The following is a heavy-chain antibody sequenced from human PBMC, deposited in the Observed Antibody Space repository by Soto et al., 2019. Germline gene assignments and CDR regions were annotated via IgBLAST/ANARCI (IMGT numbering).Heavy chain of an antibody. D-gene: IGHD3-3*01. V-gene: IGHV4-31*03. CDR1: GCSISSGRYY. Sequence: SETLSLTCTVSGCSISSGRYYWNWIRQYPGKCLEWIEYIYHSGNTYYNPSLNSRISISLDTSKNQFSLKLDSVTVADTAVYYCSRIDQRFLEWLFTDSWGQGTLVTVSS. J-gene: IGHJ4*02. CDR3: SRIDQRFLEWLFTDS. CDR2: IYHSGNT.